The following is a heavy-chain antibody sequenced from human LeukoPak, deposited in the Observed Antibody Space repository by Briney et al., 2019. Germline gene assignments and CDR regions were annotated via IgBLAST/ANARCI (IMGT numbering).Heavy chain of an antibody. CDR1: GFTFSSYS. J-gene: IGHJ4*02. D-gene: IGHD2-2*02. V-gene: IGHV3-21*01. Sequence: GGSLRLSCAASGFTFSSYSMNWVRQAPGKGLEWVSSISSSSSYIYYADSVKGRFTISRDNAKNSLYLQMNSLRAEDTAVYYCARDGSKYCSSTSCYSFDYWGQGTLVTVSS. CDR2: ISSSSSYI. CDR3: ARDGSKYCSSTSCYSFDY.